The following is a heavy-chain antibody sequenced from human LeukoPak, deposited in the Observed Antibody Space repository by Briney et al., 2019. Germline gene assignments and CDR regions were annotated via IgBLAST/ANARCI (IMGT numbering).Heavy chain of an antibody. D-gene: IGHD3-10*01. CDR3: ATVGDHYHWYLDL. CDR1: GFTFSTYA. Sequence: PGGSLRLSCAASGFTFSTYAMSWVRQAPGKGLEWVSIIYSGSSTYYADSVKGRFTVSRDDSKNTLYLQMNSLRADDTAMYYCATVGDHYHWYLDLWGRGTLVSVSS. V-gene: IGHV3-53*01. J-gene: IGHJ2*01. CDR2: IYSGSST.